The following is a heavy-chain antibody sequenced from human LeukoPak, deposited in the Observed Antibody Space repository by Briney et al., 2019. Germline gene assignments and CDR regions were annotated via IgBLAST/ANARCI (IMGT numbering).Heavy chain of an antibody. Sequence: PGGSLRLSCAASGFTFSSYGMHWVRQAPGKGLEWVAFIRYDGSNKYYADSVKGRFTISRDNSKNTLYLQMNSLRAEDTAVYYCAKDKITNYWMGSQDKYYYYYYYMDVWGKGTTVTISS. J-gene: IGHJ6*03. CDR2: IRYDGSNK. V-gene: IGHV3-30*02. CDR3: AKDKITNYWMGSQDKYYYYYYYMDV. CDR1: GFTFSSYG. D-gene: IGHD3-10*01.